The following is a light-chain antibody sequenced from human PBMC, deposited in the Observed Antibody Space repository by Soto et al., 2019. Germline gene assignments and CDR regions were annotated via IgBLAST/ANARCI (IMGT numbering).Light chain of an antibody. CDR1: SSNIGNNA. V-gene: IGLV1-36*01. CDR3: AAWDDSLNGVV. Sequence: QPVLTQPPSVSEAPRQRVTISCSGSSSNIGNNAVNWYQQLPGKAPKLLIYYDDLLPSGVSDRFSGSKSGTSASLAISGLQAGDEADYYCAAWDDSLNGVVFGGGTKLTVL. J-gene: IGLJ2*01. CDR2: YDD.